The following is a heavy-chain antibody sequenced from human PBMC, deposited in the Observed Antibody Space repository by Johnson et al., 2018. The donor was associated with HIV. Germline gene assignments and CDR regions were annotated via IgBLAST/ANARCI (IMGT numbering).Heavy chain of an antibody. J-gene: IGHJ3*02. CDR2: ISYDASKK. CDR3: ARGGSIAARREAFDI. V-gene: IGHV3-30-3*01. CDR1: RFTFSSSA. D-gene: IGHD6-6*01. Sequence: QMLLVESGGGVVQPGRSLRLSCAASRFTFSSSAMHWVRQAPGKGLEWVAVISYDASKKNYSDSVKGRFTISRDNSKNTLYLQMNSLRAEDTAVYYCARGGSIAARREAFDIWGQGTMVTVSS.